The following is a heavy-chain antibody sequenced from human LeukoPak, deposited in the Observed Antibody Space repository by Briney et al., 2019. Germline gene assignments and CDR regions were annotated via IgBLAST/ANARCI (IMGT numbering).Heavy chain of an antibody. J-gene: IGHJ6*02. CDR2: IWYDGSNK. CDR1: GFTFSSYG. Sequence: GRSLRLSCAASGFTFSSYGMHWVRQAPGKGLEWVAVIWYDGSNKYYADSVKGRFTISRDNSKNTLYLRMNSLRAEDTAVYYCARDIPGHYYYGMDVWGQGTTVTVSS. V-gene: IGHV3-33*01. CDR3: ARDIPGHYYYGMDV.